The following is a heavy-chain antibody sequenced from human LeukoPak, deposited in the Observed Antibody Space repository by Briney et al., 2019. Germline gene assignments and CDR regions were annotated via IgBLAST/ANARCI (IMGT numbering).Heavy chain of an antibody. CDR3: ATSGRVPYCGGDCFSAWFDP. Sequence: SETLSLTCTVSRGSISSSSYYWGWIRQPPGKGLQWIGCIYYSGSTYYNPSLKSRVTISVDTSKNQFSLKLSSVTAADTAVYYCATSGRVPYCGGDCFSAWFDPWGQGTLVTVSS. CDR2: IYYSGST. CDR1: RGSISSSSYY. V-gene: IGHV4-39*01. D-gene: IGHD2-21*02. J-gene: IGHJ5*02.